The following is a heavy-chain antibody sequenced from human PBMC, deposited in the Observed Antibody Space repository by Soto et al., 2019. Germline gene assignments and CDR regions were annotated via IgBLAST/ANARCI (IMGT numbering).Heavy chain of an antibody. CDR3: ARLSAWGDSRLPWFDP. V-gene: IGHV1-69*06. J-gene: IGHJ5*02. CDR1: GGTFSSYA. CDR2: IIPIFGTA. D-gene: IGHD3-22*01. Sequence: QVQLVQSGAEVKKPGSSVKVSCKASGGTFSSYAISWVRQAPGQGLEWMGGIIPIFGTANYAQKFQGRVTITADKSTSTAYMELSSVRSEDTAVYYCARLSAWGDSRLPWFDPWGQGTLVTVSS.